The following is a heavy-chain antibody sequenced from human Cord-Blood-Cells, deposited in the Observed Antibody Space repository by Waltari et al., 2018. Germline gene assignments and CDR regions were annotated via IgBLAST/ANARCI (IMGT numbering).Heavy chain of an antibody. CDR1: GGSISSYY. CDR3: ARGGRVAARPTNYFDY. Sequence: QVQLQESGPGLVKPSETLSLTCTVSGGSISSYYWSWIRQPPGKGLEWIGYIYYSGSTNYNPSLKSRVTISVDTSKNQFSLKLSSVTAADTAVYYCARGGRVAARPTNYFDYWGQGTLVTVSS. V-gene: IGHV4-59*01. J-gene: IGHJ4*02. D-gene: IGHD6-6*01. CDR2: IYYSGST.